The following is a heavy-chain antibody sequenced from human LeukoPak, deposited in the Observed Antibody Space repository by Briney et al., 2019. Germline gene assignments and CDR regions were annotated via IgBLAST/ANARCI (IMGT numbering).Heavy chain of an antibody. CDR2: ISGSYGST. J-gene: IGHJ5*02. CDR3: AHPTEYSSSWYGNWFDP. CDR1: GFTFSSYD. D-gene: IGHD6-13*01. Sequence: GGSLRLSCAASGFTFSSYDMSWVRQAPGKGLEWVSAISGSYGSTYYADSVKGRFTISRDNSKNTLYLQMNSLRAEDTAVYYCAHPTEYSSSWYGNWFDPWGQGTLVTVSS. V-gene: IGHV3-23*01.